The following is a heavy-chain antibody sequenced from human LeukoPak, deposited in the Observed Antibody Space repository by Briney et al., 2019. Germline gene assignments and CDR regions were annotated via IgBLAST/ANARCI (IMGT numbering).Heavy chain of an antibody. J-gene: IGHJ6*04. V-gene: IGHV4-4*02. CDR1: GGSISSSNW. Sequence: PSGTLSLTCAVSGGSISSSNWWSWVRQPPGKGLEWIGEIYHSGSTNYNPSLKSRVTISVDTSKNQFSLKLNSVTAADTAVYYCGRGPPYAPGVLDVWGKGTTVTISS. D-gene: IGHD7-27*01. CDR3: GRGPPYAPGVLDV. CDR2: IYHSGST.